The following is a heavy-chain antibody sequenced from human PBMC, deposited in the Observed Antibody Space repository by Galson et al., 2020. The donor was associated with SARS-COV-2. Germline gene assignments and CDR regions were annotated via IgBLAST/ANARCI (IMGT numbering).Heavy chain of an antibody. CDR3: ARGEVFIDAFDI. CDR2: IIPIFGTA. CDR1: GGTFSSYA. V-gene: IGHV1-69*13. J-gene: IGHJ3*02. Sequence: SVKVSCKASGGTFSSYAISWVRQAPGQGLEWMGGIIPIFGTANYAQKFQGRVTITADESTSTAYMELSSLRSEDTAVYYCARGEVFIDAFDIWGQGTMVTVSS. D-gene: IGHD2-21*01.